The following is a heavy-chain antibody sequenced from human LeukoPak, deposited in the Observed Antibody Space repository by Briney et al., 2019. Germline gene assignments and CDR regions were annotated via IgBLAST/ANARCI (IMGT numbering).Heavy chain of an antibody. Sequence: GEALQISCKGSGYSFINYWIGWVRQMPGKGLEGMGLIYPGDSDTSNNPSFQGQVTISADKYITTAYLEWSSLKASAPALYCCARESTVINDAAFDIWGQGTMVTVSS. D-gene: IGHD4-23*01. J-gene: IGHJ3*02. CDR3: ARESTVINDAAFDI. V-gene: IGHV5-51*06. CDR1: GYSFINYW. CDR2: IYPGDSDT.